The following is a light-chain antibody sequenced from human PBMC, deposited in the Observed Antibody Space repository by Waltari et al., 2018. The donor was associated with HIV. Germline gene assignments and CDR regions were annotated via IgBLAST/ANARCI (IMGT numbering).Light chain of an antibody. Sequence: QSALTQPPSASGSLGQSVTISCPGPSSDIGAYDSVPWFQQHPRSAPKLLLYEVTRRPSTVSDRFSGSRSGSTAFLTVAGLQPDEEATYFCSSYGDSLRVLFGGGTNVTVL. CDR2: EVT. CDR3: SSYGDSLRVL. J-gene: IGLJ3*02. CDR1: SSDIGAYDS. V-gene: IGLV2-8*01.